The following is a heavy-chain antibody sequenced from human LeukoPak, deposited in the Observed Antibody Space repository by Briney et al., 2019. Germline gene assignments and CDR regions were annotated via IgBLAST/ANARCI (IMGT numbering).Heavy chain of an antibody. CDR1: GFTFSSYA. Sequence: GGSLRLSCAASGFTFSSYAMSWVRQAPGKGLEWVSAISGSGGSTYYADSVKGRFTISRDNSKNTLYLQMNSLRAEDTAVYYCAKSDRYCSGGSCYGGRWRGHHMDVWGKGTTVTVSS. D-gene: IGHD2-15*01. CDR3: AKSDRYCSGGSCYGGRWRGHHMDV. V-gene: IGHV3-23*01. J-gene: IGHJ6*03. CDR2: ISGSGGST.